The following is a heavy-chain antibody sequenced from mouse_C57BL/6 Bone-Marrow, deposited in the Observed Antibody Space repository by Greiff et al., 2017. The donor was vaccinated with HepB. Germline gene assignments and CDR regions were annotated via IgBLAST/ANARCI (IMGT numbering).Heavy chain of an antibody. CDR2: IDPSDSYT. D-gene: IGHD1-1*01. J-gene: IGHJ3*01. V-gene: IGHV1-69*01. CDR1: GYTFTSYW. CDR3: AMGLRD. Sequence: QVQLQQPGAELVMPGASVKLSCKASGYTFTSYWMHWVKQRPGPGLEWIGEIDPSDSYTNYNQKFKGKSTLTVDKSSSTAYMQLSSLTSEDSAVYYCAMGLRDWGQGTLVTVSA.